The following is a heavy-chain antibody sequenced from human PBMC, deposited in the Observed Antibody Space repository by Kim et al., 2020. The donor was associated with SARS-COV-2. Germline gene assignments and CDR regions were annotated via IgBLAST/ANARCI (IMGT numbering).Heavy chain of an antibody. D-gene: IGHD2-21*01. CDR3: ARWPYYYFDY. CDR2: IYHSGST. CDR1: GGSISSGNW. Sequence: SETLSLTCAVSGGSISSGNWWSWVRQPPGKGLEWIGDIYHSGSTNYNPSLKTRVTISVDKSKNQFSLKLNSVTAADTAVYYCARWPYYYFDYWGQGTLVTVSS. V-gene: IGHV4-4*02. J-gene: IGHJ4*02.